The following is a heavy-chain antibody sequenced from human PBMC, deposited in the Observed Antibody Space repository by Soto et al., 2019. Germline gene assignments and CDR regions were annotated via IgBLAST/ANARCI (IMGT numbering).Heavy chain of an antibody. J-gene: IGHJ5*02. V-gene: IGHV3-74*01. D-gene: IGHD2-15*01. CDR1: GFSFRRHW. Sequence: EVRLVESGGAVVQPGGSLRLSCAASGFSFRRHWMHWIRQVPGKGLEWVARLSIDGSLTTYATSVKGRFTISRDNPKDTLSRQMTDLRVEATAVYYCARVSAALYGDRAWFDPWGQGTPVTVSS. CDR3: ARVSAALYGDRAWFDP. CDR2: LSIDGSLT.